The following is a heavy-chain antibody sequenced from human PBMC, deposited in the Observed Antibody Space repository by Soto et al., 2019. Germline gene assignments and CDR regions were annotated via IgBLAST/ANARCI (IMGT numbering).Heavy chain of an antibody. CDR2: IYWDDDE. D-gene: IGHD2-15*01. V-gene: IGHV2-5*02. CDR1: GFSLSTSAEG. J-gene: IGHJ6*02. Sequence: QITLKESGPTVVQPTQTLTLTCSFSGFSLSTSAEGVAWIRQPPGKALEWLALIYWDDDERYSPFLKSSLTIAKATSNHQVVLTMTTMDPVDTATYFCAHKGGRGAAMDVWGQGATVTVSS. CDR3: AHKGGRGAAMDV.